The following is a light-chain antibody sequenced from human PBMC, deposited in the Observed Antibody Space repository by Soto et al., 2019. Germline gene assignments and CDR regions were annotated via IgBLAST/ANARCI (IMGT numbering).Light chain of an antibody. J-gene: IGKJ5*01. V-gene: IGKV3-20*01. CDR3: QRYGSSPLIT. CDR2: GAS. Sequence: EIVLTQSPGTLSLSPGERATLSCRASRSVSSSYLAWYQQKPGQAPRLLIYGASSRATGIPDRFSGSGSGTDFTLTISRLEPEDFAVYFCQRYGSSPLITFGQGTRLEI. CDR1: RSVSSSY.